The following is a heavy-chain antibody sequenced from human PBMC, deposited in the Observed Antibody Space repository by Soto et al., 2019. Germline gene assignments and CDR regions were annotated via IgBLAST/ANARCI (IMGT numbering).Heavy chain of an antibody. V-gene: IGHV1-18*04. D-gene: IGHD3-22*01. Sequence: ASVKVSCKASGYTFTSYGISWVRQAPGQGLEWMGWISAYNGNTNYAQKLQGRVTMTTDTSTSTAYMELRSLRSDDTAVYYCATEWYYYASSPYSEAGDFDYWGQGTLLTVSS. CDR2: ISAYNGNT. CDR3: ATEWYYYASSPYSEAGDFDY. CDR1: GYTFTSYG. J-gene: IGHJ4*02.